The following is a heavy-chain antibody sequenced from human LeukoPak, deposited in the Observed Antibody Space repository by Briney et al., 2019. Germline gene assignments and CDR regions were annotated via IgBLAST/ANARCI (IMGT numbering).Heavy chain of an antibody. CDR2: IKQDGSEK. J-gene: IGHJ6*02. CDR1: GFTFSSYW. D-gene: IGHD6-13*01. V-gene: IGHV3-7*05. CDR3: ARDGVAAAGTPLNYYYYGMDV. Sequence: GGSLRLSCAASGFTFSSYWMSWVRQAPGKGLEWVANIKQDGSEKYYVDSVKGRFTISRDNAKNSLYLQMNSLRAEDTAVYYCARDGVAAAGTPLNYYYYGMDVWGQGTTVTVSS.